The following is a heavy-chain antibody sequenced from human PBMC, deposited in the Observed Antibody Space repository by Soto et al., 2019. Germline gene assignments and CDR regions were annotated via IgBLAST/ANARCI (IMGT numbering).Heavy chain of an antibody. V-gene: IGHV4-39*02. CDR3: AREGGRYCTGGSCQVDY. D-gene: IGHD2-15*01. J-gene: IGHJ4*02. CDR1: GGSISSSSYY. Sequence: QLQLQESGPGLVKPSETLSLTCTVSGGSISSSSYYWGWIRQPPGKGLEWIGSIYYSGNTYYTPSLKSRVTISVDTSKNPFSQKLSSVTAADTAVYYCAREGGRYCTGGSCQVDYWGQGTLVTVSS. CDR2: IYYSGNT.